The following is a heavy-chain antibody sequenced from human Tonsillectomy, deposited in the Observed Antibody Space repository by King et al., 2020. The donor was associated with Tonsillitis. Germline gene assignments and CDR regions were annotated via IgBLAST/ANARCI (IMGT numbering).Heavy chain of an antibody. CDR1: GFTFSSYE. CDR2: ISTSGSTI. Sequence: VQLVESGGGFIQPGGSLRLSCAASGFTFSSYEMNWFRQAPGKGLEWGSYISTSGSTIYYADFGKGRFTISSDNAKSSLYLQMNSLRVEDTAVYYCARVPASGWYADYWGQGTLVTVSS. D-gene: IGHD6-19*01. J-gene: IGHJ4*02. V-gene: IGHV3-48*03. CDR3: ARVPASGWYADY.